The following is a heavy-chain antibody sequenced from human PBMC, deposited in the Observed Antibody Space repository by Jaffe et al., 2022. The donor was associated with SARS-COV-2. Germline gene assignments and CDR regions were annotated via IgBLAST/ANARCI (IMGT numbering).Heavy chain of an antibody. V-gene: IGHV3-30*18. Sequence: QVQLVESGGGVVQPGRSLRLSCAASGFTFSSYGMHWVRQAPGKGLEWVAVISYDGSNKYYADSVKGRFTISRDNSKNTLYLQMNSLRAEDTAVYYCAKETQTDGYSYGYFDYWGQGTLVTVSS. CDR1: GFTFSSYG. J-gene: IGHJ4*02. CDR3: AKETQTDGYSYGYFDY. D-gene: IGHD5-18*01. CDR2: ISYDGSNK.